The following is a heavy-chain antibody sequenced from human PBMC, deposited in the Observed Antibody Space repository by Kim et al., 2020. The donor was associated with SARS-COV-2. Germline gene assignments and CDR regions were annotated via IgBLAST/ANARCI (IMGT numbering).Heavy chain of an antibody. Sequence: SETLSLTCTVSGGSISSYYWSWIRQPPGKGLEWIGYIYYSGSTNYNPSLKSRVTISVDTSKNQFSLKLSSVTAADTAVYYCARSYDGDYVYFDYWGQGTLVTVSS. J-gene: IGHJ4*02. CDR3: ARSYDGDYVYFDY. CDR2: IYYSGST. CDR1: GGSISSYY. V-gene: IGHV4-59*13. D-gene: IGHD4-17*01.